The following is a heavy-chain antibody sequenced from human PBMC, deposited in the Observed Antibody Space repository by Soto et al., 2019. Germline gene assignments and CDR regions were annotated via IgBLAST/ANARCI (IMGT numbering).Heavy chain of an antibody. V-gene: IGHV4-39*01. Sequence: QLQLQESGPGLVKPSETLSLTCTVSGGSISSSSYYWGWLRQPPGKGLEWIGSIYYSGYTYYNPSLKSRVTIAVDTSKNQFSLKLSSVTAADTAVYYCARHNGPLYVGYYDDRDVWGQGTTVTVSS. CDR3: ARHNGPLYVGYYDDRDV. D-gene: IGHD3-16*01. CDR2: IYYSGYT. J-gene: IGHJ6*02. CDR1: GGSISSSSYY.